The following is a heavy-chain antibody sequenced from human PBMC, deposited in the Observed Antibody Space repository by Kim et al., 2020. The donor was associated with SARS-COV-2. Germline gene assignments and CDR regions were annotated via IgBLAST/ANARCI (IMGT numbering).Heavy chain of an antibody. CDR3: ARTVAGTGYYYYYYGMDV. D-gene: IGHD6-19*01. CDR2: IYTSGST. J-gene: IGHJ6*02. CDR1: GGSISSGSYY. Sequence: SETLSLTCTVSGGSISSGSYYWSWIRQPAGKGLEWIGRIYTSGSTNYNPSLKSRVTISVDTSKNQFSLKLSSVTAADTAVYYCARTVAGTGYYYYYYGMDVWGQGTTVTVSS. V-gene: IGHV4-61*02.